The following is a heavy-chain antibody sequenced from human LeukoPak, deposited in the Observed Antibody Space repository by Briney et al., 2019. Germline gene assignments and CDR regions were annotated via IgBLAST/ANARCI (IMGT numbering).Heavy chain of an antibody. CDR1: GFTFTSYT. D-gene: IGHD3-16*01. Sequence: PGGSLRLSCVASGFTFTSYTMNWVRQAPGKGLEWVSSISTSSSYIFYADSVKGRFTISRDNAKTSLLLQMNSLRAEDAAVYYCARSLVTSDGVFDSWGQGTLVTVSS. J-gene: IGHJ4*02. CDR3: ARSLVTSDGVFDS. V-gene: IGHV3-21*01. CDR2: ISTSSSYI.